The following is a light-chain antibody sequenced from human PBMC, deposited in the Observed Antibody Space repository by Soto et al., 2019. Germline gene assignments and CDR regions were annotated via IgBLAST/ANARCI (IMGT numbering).Light chain of an antibody. V-gene: IGKV3D-15*01. CDR1: QSINSR. CDR3: QQYDNWPIT. Sequence: EIVLTQSPATLSLSAGDRATLSCRASQSINSRLAWYQQKPGQAPRLLIYDASNRATGIPASFSGSGSGTDFTLTISSLQSEDIAVYYCQQYDNWPITFGQGTRLEIK. J-gene: IGKJ5*01. CDR2: DAS.